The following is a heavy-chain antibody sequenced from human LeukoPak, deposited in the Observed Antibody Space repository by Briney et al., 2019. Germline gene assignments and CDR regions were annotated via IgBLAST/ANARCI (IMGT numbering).Heavy chain of an antibody. CDR3: ARVVIDYHYYYYYYMDV. Sequence: PSDTLSLTCAVYGGSFSGYYWSWIRQLPGKGLEWIGEINHSGSTNYNPSLKSRVTISVDTSKNQFSLKLSSVTAADTAVYYCARVVIDYHYYYYYYMDVWGKGTTVTVSS. V-gene: IGHV4-34*01. J-gene: IGHJ6*03. CDR2: INHSGST. D-gene: IGHD3-16*02. CDR1: GGSFSGYY.